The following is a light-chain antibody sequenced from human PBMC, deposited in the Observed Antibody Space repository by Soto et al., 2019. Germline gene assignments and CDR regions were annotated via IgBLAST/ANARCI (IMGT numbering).Light chain of an antibody. CDR1: QSVRIN. CDR2: GAS. J-gene: IGKJ1*01. CDR3: QVYNNWPSWT. V-gene: IGKV3-15*01. Sequence: EIVMTQSPATLAVSPGERATLSCRASQSVRINVAWYQQKNGQAPRLLIYGASTRATGIPVRFSGSTSGTEFTLTISSLQSEDVALYYCQVYNNWPSWTFGQGTKVDI.